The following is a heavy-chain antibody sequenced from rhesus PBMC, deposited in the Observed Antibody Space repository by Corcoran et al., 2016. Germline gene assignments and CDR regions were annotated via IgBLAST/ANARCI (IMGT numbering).Heavy chain of an antibody. D-gene: IGHD2-2*01. Sequence: QVQLQESGPGLVKPSETLSLTCAVSGVSINSFRWSWVRQPPGRGLEWIGEMDGNSGSTYYDPSLKSRVTISKDTSKDQLSLRLNSMTAADTAVYYCVRSPYFNNYKRFDVWGPGVLVTVSS. J-gene: IGHJ5-1*01. CDR2: MDGNSGST. V-gene: IGHV4-80*01. CDR3: VRSPYFNNYKRFDV. CDR1: GVSINSFR.